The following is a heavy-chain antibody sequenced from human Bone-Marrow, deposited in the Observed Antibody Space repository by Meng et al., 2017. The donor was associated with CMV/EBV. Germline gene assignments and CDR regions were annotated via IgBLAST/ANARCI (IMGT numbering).Heavy chain of an antibody. CDR3: ARETYCSSTSCYIRSPYTIYYYGRDV. CDR1: GFTFSSYA. D-gene: IGHD2-2*02. CDR2: ISYDGSNK. V-gene: IGHV3-30-3*01. Sequence: GESLKISCAASGFTFSSYAMHWVRQAPGKGLEWVAVISYDGSNKYYADSVKGRFTISRDNSKNTLYLQMNSLRAEDTAVYYCARETYCSSTSCYIRSPYTIYYYGRDVWGQGNTVTVSS. J-gene: IGHJ6*02.